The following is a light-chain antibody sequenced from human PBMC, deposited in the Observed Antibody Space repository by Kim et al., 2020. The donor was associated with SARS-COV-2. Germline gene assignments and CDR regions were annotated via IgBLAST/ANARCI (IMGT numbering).Light chain of an antibody. CDR1: QSVTSGA. Sequence: PGERATLSCRASQSVTSGALVWYQQRPGQSPRLLIYDASRRAPGIPDRFSGSGSGTDFSLTISRLEPEDFGVYYCQQYGGSVFGGGTKVDIK. CDR3: QQYGGSV. J-gene: IGKJ4*01. CDR2: DAS. V-gene: IGKV3-20*01.